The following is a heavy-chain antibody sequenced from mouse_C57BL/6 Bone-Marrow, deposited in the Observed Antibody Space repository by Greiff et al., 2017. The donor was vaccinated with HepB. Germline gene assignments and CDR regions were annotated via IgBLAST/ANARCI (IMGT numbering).Heavy chain of an antibody. CDR2: INYDGSST. CDR3: ARGDYDYVCFDY. V-gene: IGHV5-16*01. CDR1: GFTFSDYY. D-gene: IGHD2-4*01. Sequence: EVKLVESEGGLVQPGSSMKLSCTASGFTFSDYYMAWVRQVPEKGLEWVANINYDGSSTYYLDSLKSRFIISRDNAMNILYLQMSSLKSEDTATYYCARGDYDYVCFDYWGQGTTLTVSS. J-gene: IGHJ2*01.